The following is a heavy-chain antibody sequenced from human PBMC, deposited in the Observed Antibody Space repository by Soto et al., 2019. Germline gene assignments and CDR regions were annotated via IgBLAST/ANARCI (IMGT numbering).Heavy chain of an antibody. D-gene: IGHD3-10*01. CDR1: GFTFSSYD. CDR2: IGTLGDT. J-gene: IGHJ2*01. V-gene: IGHV3-13*04. CDR3: ARDGTYGSGRGPDWYFDL. Sequence: EVQLVESGGGLVQPGGSLRLSCAASGFTFSSYDMHWVRQAAGKGLEWVSAIGTLGDTYYPGSVKGRFTISRENAKNSLYRQMNGLGAGDTAVYYCARDGTYGSGRGPDWYFDLWGRGTLVTVSS.